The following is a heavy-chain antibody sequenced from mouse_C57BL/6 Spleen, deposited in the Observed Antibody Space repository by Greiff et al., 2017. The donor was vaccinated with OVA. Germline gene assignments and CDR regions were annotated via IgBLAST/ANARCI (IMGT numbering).Heavy chain of an antibody. CDR2: ISTLAYSI. CDR1: GFTFSDYG. D-gene: IGHD1-1*01. V-gene: IGHV5-15*01. CDR3: ARHGYYGSSYEYFDV. Sequence: DVQLVESGGGLVQPGGSLKLSCAASGFTFSDYGMAWVRQAPRKGPEWVAFISTLAYSIYYADTVTGRFTISRENAKNTLYLEMSSLRSEDTAMYYCARHGYYGSSYEYFDVWGTGTTVTVSS. J-gene: IGHJ1*03.